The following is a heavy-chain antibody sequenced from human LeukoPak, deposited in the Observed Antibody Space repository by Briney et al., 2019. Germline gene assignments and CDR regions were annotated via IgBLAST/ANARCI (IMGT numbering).Heavy chain of an antibody. CDR1: GFTFSSYG. V-gene: IGHV3-33*06. D-gene: IGHD2-21*02. J-gene: IGHJ4*02. Sequence: GGSLRLSCAASGFTFSSYGMHWVRQAPGKGLEWVAVIWYDGSNKYYADSVKGRFTISRDNSKNTLYLQMNSLRAEDTAVYYCAKPDAGDYYVSSSFDYWDQGTLVTVSS. CDR2: IWYDGSNK. CDR3: AKPDAGDYYVSSSFDY.